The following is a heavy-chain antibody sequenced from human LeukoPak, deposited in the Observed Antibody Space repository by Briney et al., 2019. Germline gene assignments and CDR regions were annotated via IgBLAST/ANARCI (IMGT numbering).Heavy chain of an antibody. CDR3: ARRHQYCSGGSCYPYYFDS. CDR1: GYSFTNYW. V-gene: IGHV5-51*01. J-gene: IGHJ4*02. D-gene: IGHD2-15*01. CDR2: IYPGDSDT. Sequence: GESLKISCKGSGYSFTNYWIGWVRPMPGKGLEWMGIIYPGDSDTRYSPSFQGQVTISADKSISTAYLHWSSLKASDTAMYYCARRHQYCSGGSCYPYYFDSWGQGTLVTVSS.